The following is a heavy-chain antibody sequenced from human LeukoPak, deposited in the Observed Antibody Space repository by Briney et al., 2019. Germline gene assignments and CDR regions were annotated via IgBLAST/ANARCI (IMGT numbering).Heavy chain of an antibody. CDR2: IRSKAYGGTT. D-gene: IGHD4-23*01. CDR1: GFTFGDYA. V-gene: IGHV3-49*04. Sequence: TGGSLRLSCTGSGFTFGDYAMSWVRQAPGKGLEWVGFIRSKAYGGTTEYAASVKGRFTISRDDSKSIAYLQMNSLKTEDTAVYYCTRRSGGSDYWGEGTLVTVSS. CDR3: TRRSGGSDY. J-gene: IGHJ4*02.